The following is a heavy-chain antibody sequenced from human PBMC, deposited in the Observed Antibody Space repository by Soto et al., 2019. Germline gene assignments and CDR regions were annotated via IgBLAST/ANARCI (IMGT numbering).Heavy chain of an antibody. D-gene: IGHD6-13*01. V-gene: IGHV3-48*03. Sequence: GGSLRLSCAASGFTFSSYEMNWVRQAPGKGLEWVSYISSSGSTIYYADSVKGRFTISRDNAKNSLYLQMNSLRAEDTAVYYCAREYSSSWYTDPYYYYGMDVWGQGTTVTVS. CDR3: AREYSSSWYTDPYYYYGMDV. CDR2: ISSSGSTI. CDR1: GFTFSSYE. J-gene: IGHJ6*02.